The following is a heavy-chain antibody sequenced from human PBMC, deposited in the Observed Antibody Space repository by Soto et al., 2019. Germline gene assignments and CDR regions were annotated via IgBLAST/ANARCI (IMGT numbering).Heavy chain of an antibody. CDR2: ISGSGGNT. J-gene: IGHJ3*01. CDR3: AKDRGYSYGWAKSDAFDV. Sequence: EVQLLESGGGLVQPGGSLRLSCAASGFTFSNNAMSWVRQAPGKGLEWVSSISGSGGNTYYAESVKGRFTISRDNSKNTLYVQINTLRAEDTVVYYCAKDRGYSYGWAKSDAFDVWGQGTMVTVSS. CDR1: GFTFSNNA. V-gene: IGHV3-23*01. D-gene: IGHD5-18*01.